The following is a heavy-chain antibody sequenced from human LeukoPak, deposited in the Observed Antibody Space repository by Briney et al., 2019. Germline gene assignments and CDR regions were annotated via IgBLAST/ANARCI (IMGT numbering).Heavy chain of an antibody. J-gene: IGHJ5*02. CDR2: ISGSGGST. CDR1: GFTFSSYA. D-gene: IGHD5-18*01. CDR3: ARRGSSYGISGANWFDP. V-gene: IGHV3-23*01. Sequence: PGGSLRLSCAASGFTFSSYAMSWVRQAPGKGLEWVSAISGSGGSTYYADSVKGRFTISRDNSKNTLYLQMNSLKASDTAMYYCARRGSSYGISGANWFDPWGQGTLVTVSS.